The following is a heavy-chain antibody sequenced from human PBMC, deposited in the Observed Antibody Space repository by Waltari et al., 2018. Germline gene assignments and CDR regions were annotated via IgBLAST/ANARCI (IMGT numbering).Heavy chain of an antibody. J-gene: IGHJ3*01. V-gene: IGHV4-38-2*02. CDR3: ARDRVTGSSGAFNV. Sequence: QVQLRESGPGLVKPSETLSLSCAVPGFSLSSGYSWGWFRQPPGTGLEWIGSVYVRGNTYYNPSLKSRVTMSIDTSKNQFSLRVNSATAADTAVYYCARDRVTGSSGAFNVWGQGTMVTVSS. CDR1: GFSLSSGYS. D-gene: IGHD6-6*01. CDR2: VYVRGNT.